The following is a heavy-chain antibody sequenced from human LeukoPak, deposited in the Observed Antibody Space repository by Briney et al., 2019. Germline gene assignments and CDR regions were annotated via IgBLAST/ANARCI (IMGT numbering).Heavy chain of an antibody. Sequence: PGGSLRLSCAASGFTFTIFGLNWVRQAPGKGPEWVSYIDARSGITYYADSVQGRFTISRDNAKESVFLQMNSLRADDTAVYYCAKGQDYDSSGLDYWGQGTLVTVSS. J-gene: IGHJ4*02. V-gene: IGHV3-48*01. CDR1: GFTFTIFG. CDR2: IDARSGIT. CDR3: AKGQDYDSSGLDY. D-gene: IGHD3-22*01.